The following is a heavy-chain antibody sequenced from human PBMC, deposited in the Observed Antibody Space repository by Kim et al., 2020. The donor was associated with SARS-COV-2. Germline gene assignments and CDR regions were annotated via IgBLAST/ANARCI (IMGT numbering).Heavy chain of an antibody. D-gene: IGHD3-22*01. J-gene: IGHJ6*02. CDR3: ARDLAPWYYDSSGYYNFFGLDV. V-gene: IGHV3-48*02. CDR2: ISSSSSNI. CDR1: GFIFSNYN. Sequence: GGSLRLSCAASGFIFSNYNMNWVRQAPGKGLEWVSYISSSSSNILYADSVKGRFIISSDSAKNSLYLQMNNLRDEDTAVYYCARDLAPWYYDSSGYYNFFGLDVWGQGTTVTVSS.